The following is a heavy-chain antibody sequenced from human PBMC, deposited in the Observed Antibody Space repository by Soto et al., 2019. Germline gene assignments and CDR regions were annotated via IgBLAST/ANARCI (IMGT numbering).Heavy chain of an antibody. V-gene: IGHV4-31*03. J-gene: IGHJ4*02. CDR2: IYYSGST. CDR3: ARYGDYERYFDY. Sequence: PSETLSLTCTVSGGSISSGGYYWSWIRQHPGKGLEWIGYIYYSGSTYYNPSLKSRVTISVDTSKNQFSLKLSSVTAADTAVYYCARYGDYERYFDYWGQGTLVTAPQ. D-gene: IGHD4-17*01. CDR1: GGSISSGGYY.